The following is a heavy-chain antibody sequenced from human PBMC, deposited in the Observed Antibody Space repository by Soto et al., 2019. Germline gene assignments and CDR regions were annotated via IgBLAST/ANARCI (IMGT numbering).Heavy chain of an antibody. D-gene: IGHD3-9*01. CDR1: GFTFSTYG. V-gene: IGHV3-33*01. CDR2: IWSDGTNK. CDR3: ARDKDWAFDY. Sequence: PGGSLRLSCAASGFTFSTYGMHWVRQAPGKGLEWVALIWSDGTNKYYADSVKGRFTVSRDNAKNSLFLVMNSLRAEDTAVYYCARDKDWAFDYWGQGTXVTVSS. J-gene: IGHJ4*02.